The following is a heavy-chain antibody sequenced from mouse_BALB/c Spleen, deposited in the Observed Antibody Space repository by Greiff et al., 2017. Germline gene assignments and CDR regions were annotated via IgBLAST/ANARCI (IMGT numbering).Heavy chain of an antibody. CDR3: ARLAYGYFDY. CDR2: INPSTGYT. D-gene: IGHD1-1*02. J-gene: IGHJ2*01. V-gene: IGHV1-7*01. CDR1: GYTFTSYW. Sequence: VQLQQSGAELAKPGASVKMSCKASGYTFTSYWMHWVNQRPGQGLEWIGYINPSTGYTEYNQKFKDKATLTADKSSSTAYMQLSSLTSEDSAVYYCARLAYGYFDYWGQGTTLTVSS.